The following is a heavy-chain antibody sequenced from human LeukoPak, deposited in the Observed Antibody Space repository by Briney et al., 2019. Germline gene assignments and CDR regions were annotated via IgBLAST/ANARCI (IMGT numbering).Heavy chain of an antibody. V-gene: IGHV4-39*07. Sequence: SETLSLTCTVSGGSISSSSYYWGWIRQPPGKGLEWIGSIYYSGSTYYNPSLKSRVTISVDTSKNQFSLKLSSVTAADTAVYYCAGYSSSLGFDYWGQGTLVTVSS. J-gene: IGHJ4*02. CDR3: AGYSSSLGFDY. CDR2: IYYSGST. CDR1: GGSISSSSYY. D-gene: IGHD6-6*01.